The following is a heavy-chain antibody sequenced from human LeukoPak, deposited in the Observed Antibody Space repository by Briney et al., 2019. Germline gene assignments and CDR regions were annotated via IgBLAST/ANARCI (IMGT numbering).Heavy chain of an antibody. CDR1: GFTFSSYS. CDR2: ISSSSSTI. D-gene: IGHD3-10*01. V-gene: IGHV3-48*01. CDR3: AKDHGELINYYYYYYMDV. J-gene: IGHJ6*03. Sequence: PGGSLRLSCAASGFTFSSYSMNWVRQAPGKGLEWVSYISSSSSTIYYADSVKGRFTISRDNSKNTLYLQMNSLRAEDTAVYYCAKDHGELINYYYYYYMDVWGKGTTVTVSS.